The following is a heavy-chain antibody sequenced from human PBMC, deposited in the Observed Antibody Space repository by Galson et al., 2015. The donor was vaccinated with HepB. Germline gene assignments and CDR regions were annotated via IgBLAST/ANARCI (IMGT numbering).Heavy chain of an antibody. Sequence: SLRLSCAASGFTFSSYGTHWVRQAPGKGLEWVAVISYDGSNKYYADSVKGRFTISRDNSKNTLYLQMSSLRAEDTAVYYCAKEYSGSYYFFDYWGQGTLVTVSS. D-gene: IGHD1-26*01. CDR1: GFTFSSYG. CDR2: ISYDGSNK. CDR3: AKEYSGSYYFFDY. V-gene: IGHV3-30*18. J-gene: IGHJ4*02.